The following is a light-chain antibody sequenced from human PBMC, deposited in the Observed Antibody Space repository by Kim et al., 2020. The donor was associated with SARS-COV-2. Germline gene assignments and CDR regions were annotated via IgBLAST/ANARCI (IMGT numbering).Light chain of an antibody. CDR3: QQYDIPPYT. CDR2: DAS. J-gene: IGKJ2*01. Sequence: SASVRDRVTLTCQASQDNRNYLNWYQQKAGKAPKLLIYDASNLETGVPSRLSGSGSGTDFTFTISSLQPEDIATYYCQQYDIPPYTFGQGTKLEI. CDR1: QDNRNY. V-gene: IGKV1-33*01.